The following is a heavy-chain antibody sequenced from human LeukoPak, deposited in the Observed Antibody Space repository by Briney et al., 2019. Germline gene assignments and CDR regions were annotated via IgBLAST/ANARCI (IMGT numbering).Heavy chain of an antibody. D-gene: IGHD6-13*01. CDR2: ISSSSSYI. CDR1: GFTFSSYS. CDR3: ARDAIAAAGWYFQH. J-gene: IGHJ1*01. V-gene: IGHV3-21*01. Sequence: GGSLRLSYAASGFTFSSYSMNWVRQAPGKGLEWVSSISSSSSYIYYADSVKGRFTISRDNAKNSLYLQVNSLRAEDTAVYYCARDAIAAAGWYFQHWGQSTLVTVSS.